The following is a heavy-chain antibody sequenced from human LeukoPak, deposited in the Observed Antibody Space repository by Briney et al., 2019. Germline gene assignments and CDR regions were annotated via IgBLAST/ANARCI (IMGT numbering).Heavy chain of an antibody. D-gene: IGHD3-16*02. CDR3: ARAPYDYVWGSYRSGVLSFDY. CDR1: GGSISSSSYY. Sequence: SETLSLTCTVSGGSISSSSYYWGWIRQPPGKGLEWIGSIYYSGSTYYNPSLKSRATISVDTSKNHFALKLSSATAADTAFYYCARAPYDYVWGSYRSGVLSFDYWGQGTLVTVSS. J-gene: IGHJ4*02. V-gene: IGHV4-39*06. CDR2: IYYSGST.